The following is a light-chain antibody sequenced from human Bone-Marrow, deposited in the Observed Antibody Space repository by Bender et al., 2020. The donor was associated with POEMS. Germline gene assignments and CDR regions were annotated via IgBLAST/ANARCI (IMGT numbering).Light chain of an antibody. J-gene: IGLJ3*02. CDR1: SSNMGAGYG. CDR2: NNE. CDR3: QSYDISLSGWV. V-gene: IGLV1-40*01. Sequence: QSVLTQPPSVSGAPGQTVTISCTGISSNMGAGYGVNWYQQLPGTAPKLLIYNNENRPAGVPDRISGSKSGTSASLAITGLQAEDEADYYCQSYDISLSGWVFGGGTKLTAL.